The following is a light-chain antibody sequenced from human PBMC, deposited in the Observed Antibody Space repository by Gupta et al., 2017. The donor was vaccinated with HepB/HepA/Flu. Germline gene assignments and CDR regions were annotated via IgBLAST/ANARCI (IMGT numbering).Light chain of an antibody. CDR2: GIS. CDR3: QQYNNSPPDT. Sequence: EIVMIQSPPTLSVSPGETATLSCRASQSVSNNLAWYQKKPGQAPRLLIYGISTRATGIPARFSGSGSGTDFSLTISSRQPEDSAVYYCQQYNNSPPDTFGQGTKVEIK. CDR1: QSVSNN. V-gene: IGKV3-15*01. J-gene: IGKJ2*01.